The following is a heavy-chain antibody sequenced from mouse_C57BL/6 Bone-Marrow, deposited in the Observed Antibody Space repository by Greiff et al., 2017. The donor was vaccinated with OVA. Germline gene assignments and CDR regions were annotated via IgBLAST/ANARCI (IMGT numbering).Heavy chain of an antibody. CDR3: ARDAAGTNWYFDV. CDR1: GFTFSDFY. Sequence: EVQRVESGGGLVQSGRSLRLSCATSGFTFSDFYMEWVRQAPGKGLEWIAASRNKANDYTTEYSASVKGRFIVSRDTSQSILYLQMNALRAEDTAIYYCARDAAGTNWYFDVWGTGTTVTVSS. D-gene: IGHD4-1*01. V-gene: IGHV7-1*01. J-gene: IGHJ1*03. CDR2: SRNKANDYTT.